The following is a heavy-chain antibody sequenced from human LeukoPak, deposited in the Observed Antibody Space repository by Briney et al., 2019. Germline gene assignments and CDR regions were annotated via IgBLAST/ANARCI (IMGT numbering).Heavy chain of an antibody. CDR1: GGTFSSYA. V-gene: IGHV1-69*06. J-gene: IGHJ4*02. CDR2: IIPIFGTA. D-gene: IGHD6-13*01. Sequence: SVKVSCKASGGTFSSYAISWVRQAPGQGLEWMGGIIPIFGTANYAQKFQGRVTITADKSTSTAFMELSSLRSEDTAVYYCARVGYSSSWSPSDYWGQGALVTVSS. CDR3: ARVGYSSSWSPSDY.